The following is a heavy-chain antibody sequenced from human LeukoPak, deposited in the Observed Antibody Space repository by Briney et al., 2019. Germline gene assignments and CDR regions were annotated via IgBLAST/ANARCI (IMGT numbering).Heavy chain of an antibody. D-gene: IGHD1-14*01. Sequence: PGGSLRLSCIASGFTFGDYAMTWVRQAPGKGLEWVSSISGSGGNTYYADSVKGRFTISRDNPKNTLYLQMNSLRAEDTAVYYCAKPARTDAFDIWGQGTMITVSS. J-gene: IGHJ3*02. CDR1: GFTFGDYA. V-gene: IGHV3-23*01. CDR2: ISGSGGNT. CDR3: AKPARTDAFDI.